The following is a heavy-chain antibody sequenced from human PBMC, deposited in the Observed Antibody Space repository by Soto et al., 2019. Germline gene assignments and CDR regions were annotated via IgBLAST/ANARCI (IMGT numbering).Heavy chain of an antibody. CDR1: GAPISSGDYY. Sequence: QVKLQESGPGLVKPSQTLSLTCTVSGAPISSGDYYWGWVRQAPGKGLEWVGYIYYSGSTYYNPSLKRRLDISLDVSKNLFSLRLTSVTASDTAVYFCARVGYGVDELSTWGPGMFVTVSS. CDR2: IYYSGST. J-gene: IGHJ5*02. CDR3: ARVGYGVDELST. D-gene: IGHD4-17*01. V-gene: IGHV4-30-4*01.